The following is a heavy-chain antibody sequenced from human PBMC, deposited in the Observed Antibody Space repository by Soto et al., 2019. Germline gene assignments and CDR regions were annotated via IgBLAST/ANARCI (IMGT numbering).Heavy chain of an antibody. V-gene: IGHV1-69*05. CDR3: ARARYYDGSGSYYGWFDP. CDR2: IIPIFGTA. D-gene: IGHD3-10*01. CDR1: GGTFSIYA. Sequence: SVNVSCKASGGTFSIYAISWARQAPGQGLEWMGGIIPIFGTANYAQKFQVRVTITTDKSTSTAYMELSSLRSEDTAVYYCARARYYDGSGSYYGWFDPWGQGTLVTVSS. J-gene: IGHJ5*02.